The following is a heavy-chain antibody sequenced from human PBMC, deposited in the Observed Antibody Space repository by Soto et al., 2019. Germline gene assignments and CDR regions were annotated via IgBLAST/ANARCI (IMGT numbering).Heavy chain of an antibody. CDR2: TYYNGDT. Sequence: SETLSLTCTVSDDSFRGAEYYWSWIRQPLGKGPEWIGYTYYNGDTKYNPALRSRVTMSEDTSKNQFSLRLSSVTAADTAVYFCARGPAYIDGWRTFDLWGRGILVTVSS. V-gene: IGHV4-61*08. J-gene: IGHJ4*02. D-gene: IGHD6-19*01. CDR1: DDSFRGAEYY. CDR3: ARGPAYIDGWRTFDL.